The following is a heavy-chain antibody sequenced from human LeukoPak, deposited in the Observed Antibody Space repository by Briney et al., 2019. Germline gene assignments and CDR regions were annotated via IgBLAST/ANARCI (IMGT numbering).Heavy chain of an antibody. CDR2: IYYSGNT. CDR3: ATSRGVTGTTGWFDP. D-gene: IGHD1-20*01. J-gene: IGHJ5*02. Sequence: SETLSLTCTVSGGSISSSSYYWGWIRQPPGKGLEWIGSIYYSGNTYYNPSLKSRVTISVDTSKNQFSLKLSSVTAADTAVYYCATSRGVTGTTGWFDPWGQGTLVTVSS. CDR1: GGSISSSSYY. V-gene: IGHV4-39*07.